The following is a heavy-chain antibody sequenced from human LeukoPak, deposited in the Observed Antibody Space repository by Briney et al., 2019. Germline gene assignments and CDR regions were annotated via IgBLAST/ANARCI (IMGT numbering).Heavy chain of an antibody. CDR2: IYSGGST. V-gene: IGHV3-53*01. D-gene: IGHD1-1*01. J-gene: IGHJ3*02. CDR1: GFTVSSNY. Sequence: GGSLRLSCAASGFTVSSNYMSWVRQAPGKGLEWVSVIYSGGSTYYADSVKGRFTISRDNSKNTLYHQMNSLRAEDTAVYYCARDLSARTAKSAGTTVKDAFDIWGQGTMVTVSS. CDR3: ARDLSARTAKSAGTTVKDAFDI.